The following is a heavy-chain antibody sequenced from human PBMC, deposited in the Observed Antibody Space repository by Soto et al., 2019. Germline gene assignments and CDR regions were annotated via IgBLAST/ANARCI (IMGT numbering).Heavy chain of an antibody. J-gene: IGHJ6*02. V-gene: IGHV3-48*02. D-gene: IGHD5-12*01. CDR1: GFTFSSYS. CDR3: ARDPRPRGWLRSFYGMDV. Sequence: RLSCAASGFTFSSYSMNWVRQAPGKGLEWVSYISSSSSTIYYADSVKGRFTISRDNAKNSLYLQMNSLRDEDTAVYYCARDPRPRGWLRSFYGMDVWGQGNTVTVSS. CDR2: ISSSSSTI.